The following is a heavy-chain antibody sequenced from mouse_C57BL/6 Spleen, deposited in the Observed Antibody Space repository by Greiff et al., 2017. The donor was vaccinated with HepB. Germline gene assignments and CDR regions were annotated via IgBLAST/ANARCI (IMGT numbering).Heavy chain of an antibody. CDR1: GFTFSSYA. CDR3: ARGGEDWFAY. V-gene: IGHV5-4*03. D-gene: IGHD1-1*02. Sequence: EVMLVESGGGLVKPGGSLKLSCAASGFTFSSYAMSWVRQTPEKRLEWVATISDGGSYTYYPDNVKGRFTISRDNAKNNLYLQMSHLKSEDTAMYYCARGGEDWFAYWGQVTLVTVSA. J-gene: IGHJ3*01. CDR2: ISDGGSYT.